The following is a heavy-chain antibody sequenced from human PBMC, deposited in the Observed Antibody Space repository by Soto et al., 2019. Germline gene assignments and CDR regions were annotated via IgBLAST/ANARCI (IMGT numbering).Heavy chain of an antibody. D-gene: IGHD1-1*01. Sequence: EVQLLESGGGLVQPGGSLKISCAASGFTFGTYSMTWLRQAPGKGLEWVSTISGSGGSTYYIDSVQGRFTISRDNSKNNLYLQMNSLRGEDTAVYYCAKDWTSIWGQGTMVTVSS. J-gene: IGHJ3*02. CDR3: AKDWTSI. V-gene: IGHV3-23*01. CDR1: GFTFGTYS. CDR2: ISGSGGST.